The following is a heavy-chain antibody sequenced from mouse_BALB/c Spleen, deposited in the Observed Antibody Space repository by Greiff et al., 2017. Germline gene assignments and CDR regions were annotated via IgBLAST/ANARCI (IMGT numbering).Heavy chain of an antibody. CDR3: TRLDNYPYYAMDY. CDR2: IYPGNSDT. J-gene: IGHJ4*01. V-gene: IGHV1-5*01. CDR1: GYSFTSYW. D-gene: IGHD1-3*01. Sequence: EVQLQESGTVLARPGASVKMSCKASGYSFTSYWMHWVKQRPGQGLEWIGAIYPGNSDTSYNQKFKGKAKLTAVTSASTAYMELSSLTNEDSAVYYCTRLDNYPYYAMDYWGQGTSVTVSS.